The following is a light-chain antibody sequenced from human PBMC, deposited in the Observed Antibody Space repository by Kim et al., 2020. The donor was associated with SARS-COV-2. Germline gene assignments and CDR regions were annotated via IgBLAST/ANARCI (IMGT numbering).Light chain of an antibody. CDR3: QSYHDNAWV. J-gene: IGLJ3*02. CDR1: SGSISSDF. CDR2: EDN. Sequence: GTTVIIPCTRRSGSISSDFVQLFQQRPGTSPTTVIYEDNVRPSGVPDRFSGFVDSSSNSASLTISGLKTEDEADYYCQSYHDNAWVFGGGTKLTVL. V-gene: IGLV6-57*01.